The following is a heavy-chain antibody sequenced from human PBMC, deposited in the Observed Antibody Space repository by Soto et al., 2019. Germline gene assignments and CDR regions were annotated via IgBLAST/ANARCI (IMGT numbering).Heavy chain of an antibody. V-gene: IGHV3-30*18. CDR1: GFTFSNSG. Sequence: PGGSLRLSCVGSGFTFSNSGMHWGRQSPGKGLEWVALISDDGDKRYYADSVRGRLIISRDNSKDTLYLQMNSLGPDDTAVYFCAKARVRIVGANSFDYWGQGTPVTVSS. CDR2: ISDDGDKR. J-gene: IGHJ4*02. CDR3: AKARVRIVGANSFDY. D-gene: IGHD1-26*01.